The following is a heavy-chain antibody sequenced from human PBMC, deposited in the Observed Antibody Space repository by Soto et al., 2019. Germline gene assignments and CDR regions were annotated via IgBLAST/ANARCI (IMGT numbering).Heavy chain of an antibody. CDR1: GFTVSSNY. Sequence: EVQLVESGGGLVQPGGSPRLSCAASGFTVSSNYMSWVRQAPGKGLEWVSVIYSGGSTYYADSVKGRFTISRDNSKNTLYLQMNSLRAEDTAVYYCARGYSYGTYYMDVWGKGTTVTVSS. CDR2: IYSGGST. V-gene: IGHV3-66*01. D-gene: IGHD5-18*01. J-gene: IGHJ6*03. CDR3: ARGYSYGTYYMDV.